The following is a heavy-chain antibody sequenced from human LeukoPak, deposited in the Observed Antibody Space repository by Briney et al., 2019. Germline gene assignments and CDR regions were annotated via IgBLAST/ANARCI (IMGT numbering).Heavy chain of an antibody. Sequence: SETLSLTCTVSGGSISSGGYYWNWIRQSAGKGLEWIGRIYASGPTHYDPSFNSRVTMSVDTSKNQFSLKLTYVTAADTALYYCARGDSGGATRFDYWGQGILVTVSS. V-gene: IGHV4-61*02. D-gene: IGHD6-6*01. CDR3: ARGDSGGATRFDY. CDR1: GGSISSGGYY. CDR2: IYASGPT. J-gene: IGHJ4*02.